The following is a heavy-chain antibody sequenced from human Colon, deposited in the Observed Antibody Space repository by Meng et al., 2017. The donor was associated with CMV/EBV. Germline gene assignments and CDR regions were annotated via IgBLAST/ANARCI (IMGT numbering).Heavy chain of an antibody. J-gene: IGHJ6*02. CDR2: ISWNKGIK. D-gene: IGHD3-3*01. CDR1: GFKFEDFA. Sequence: GGSLRLSCAASGFKFEDFAFYWVRQAPGKGLEWVSGISWNKGIKEYAQCMKGRFTISRDTAKRSVYLEMNNLRPEDTALYYGGKDGEVFGVVIGLGGVDVWGQGTTVTVSS. CDR3: GKDGEVFGVVIGLGGVDV. V-gene: IGHV3-9*01.